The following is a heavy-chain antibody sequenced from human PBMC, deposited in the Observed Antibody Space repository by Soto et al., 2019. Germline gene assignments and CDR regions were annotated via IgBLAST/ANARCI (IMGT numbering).Heavy chain of an antibody. J-gene: IGHJ4*02. V-gene: IGHV3-72*01. CDR3: ARVHNSFDY. Sequence: GGSLILSCAVSGFTFSDHYMDWVRQAPGKGLEWVGRSRIKADGYITQYAASVKDRFTISRDHSRNSLYLHMSSLKPEDTAIYYCARVHNSFDYWGQGTLVTVSS. CDR2: SRIKADGYIT. D-gene: IGHD1-20*01. CDR1: GFTFSDHY.